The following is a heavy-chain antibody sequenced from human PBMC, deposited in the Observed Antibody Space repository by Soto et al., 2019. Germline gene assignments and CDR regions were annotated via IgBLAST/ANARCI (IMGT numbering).Heavy chain of an antibody. CDR1: GFTFSSYA. D-gene: IGHD2-15*01. V-gene: IGHV3-23*01. Sequence: GGSLRLSCAASGFTFSSYAMSWVRQAPGKGLEWVSAISGSGGSTYYADSVKGRFTISRDNSKNTLYLQMNSLRAEDTAVYYCAKGYCSGGSCSPNPNWFDPWGQGTLVTVSS. CDR2: ISGSGGST. CDR3: AKGYCSGGSCSPNPNWFDP. J-gene: IGHJ5*02.